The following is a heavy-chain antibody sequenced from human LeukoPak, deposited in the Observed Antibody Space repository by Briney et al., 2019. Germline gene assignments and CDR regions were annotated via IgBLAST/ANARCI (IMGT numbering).Heavy chain of an antibody. V-gene: IGHV3-21*01. CDR3: ARRTVTTGGFDY. CDR1: GFTFSSYS. D-gene: IGHD4-17*01. J-gene: IGHJ4*02. Sequence: GGSLRLSCAASGFTFSSYSMNWVRQAPGKGLEWVSSISSSSYIYYADSVKGRFTISRDNAKNSLYLQMNSLRAEDTAVYYCARRTVTTGGFDYWGQGTLVTVSS. CDR2: ISSSSYI.